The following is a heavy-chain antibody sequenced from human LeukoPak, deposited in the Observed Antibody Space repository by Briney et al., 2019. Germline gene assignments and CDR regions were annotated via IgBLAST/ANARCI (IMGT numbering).Heavy chain of an antibody. CDR2: IYYSGST. D-gene: IGHD5-18*01. CDR3: AGGSYEDHFMHL. V-gene: IGHV4-59*01. CDR1: GGSISSYY. Sequence: PSETLSPTCTVSGGSISSYYCSWIRQPPGKGLEWIGYIYYSGSTNYNPSLKSRVTISVDTSKNQFSLKLTSVTAADTAVYYCAGGSYEDHFMHLWPKGTTVTVSS. J-gene: IGHJ6*03.